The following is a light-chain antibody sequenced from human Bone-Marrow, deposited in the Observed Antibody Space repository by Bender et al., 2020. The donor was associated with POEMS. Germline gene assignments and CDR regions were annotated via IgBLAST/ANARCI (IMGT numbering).Light chain of an antibody. Sequence: QSALTQPASVSGSPGLSITISCTGTSSDIGGYDYVSWYQQHPGQPPKLMISDLNNRPSGVSDRFSASKSGNTASLTISGLQAEDEADYYCCSYAGSWVFGGGTKLTVL. CDR2: DLN. J-gene: IGLJ3*02. CDR1: SSDIGGYDY. V-gene: IGLV2-14*03. CDR3: CSYAGSWV.